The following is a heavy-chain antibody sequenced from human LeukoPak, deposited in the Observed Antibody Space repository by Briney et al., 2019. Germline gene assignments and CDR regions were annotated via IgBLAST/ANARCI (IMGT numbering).Heavy chain of an antibody. D-gene: IGHD1-14*01. J-gene: IGHJ4*02. V-gene: IGHV3-30*02. CDR1: GFSFGFYG. CDR2: IRNDGSID. CDR3: AKDQPEAYFDY. Sequence: PGGSLGLSCAASGFSFGFYGLHWVRQAPGKGLEWVAFIRNDGSIDYYADSVRGRFTISRDNAKNTMYLQMNSLRTEDAALYYCAKDQPEAYFDYWGQGTLVTVSS.